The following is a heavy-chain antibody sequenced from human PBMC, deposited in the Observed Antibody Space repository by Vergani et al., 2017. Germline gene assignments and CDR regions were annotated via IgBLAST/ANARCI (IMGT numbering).Heavy chain of an antibody. J-gene: IGHJ6*02. CDR2: ISYDGSNK. CDR3: AKDQFKWLVYYDGMDV. Sequence: QVQLVESGGGVVQPGRSLRLSCAASGFTFSSYGMHWVRQAPGKGLEWVAVISYDGSNKYYADSVKGRVTISRDNSKNTLYLQMNSLRAEDTAVYYCAKDQFKWLVYYDGMDVWGQGTTVTVSS. D-gene: IGHD6-19*01. V-gene: IGHV3-30*18. CDR1: GFTFSSYG.